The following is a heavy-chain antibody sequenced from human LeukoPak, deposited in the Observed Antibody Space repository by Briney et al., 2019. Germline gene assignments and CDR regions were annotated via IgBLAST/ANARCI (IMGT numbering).Heavy chain of an antibody. Sequence: PGGSLRLSCAASGFSFGTYNMNWVRQAPGKGPEWASYITSTSSTIHYADSVKGRFTISRDNAKNSVYLQMNSLRDEDTAVYYCAVQLERRGRFDYWGQGTLVTVSS. CDR2: ITSTSSTI. CDR3: AVQLERRGRFDY. V-gene: IGHV3-48*02. D-gene: IGHD1-1*01. J-gene: IGHJ4*02. CDR1: GFSFGTYN.